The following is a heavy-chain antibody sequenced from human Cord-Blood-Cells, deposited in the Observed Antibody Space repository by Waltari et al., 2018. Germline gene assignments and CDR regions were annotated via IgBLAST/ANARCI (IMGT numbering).Heavy chain of an antibody. CDR3: ARLRYSNYNWFDP. D-gene: IGHD4-4*01. CDR2: IYYSGST. V-gene: IGHV4-39*01. Sequence: QLQLQASGPGRVKPSETLSLTGTVSGGSISSSSYYWGWIRQPPGKGLEWIGSIYYSGSTYYNPSLKSRVTISVDTSKNQFSLKLSSVTAADTAVYYCARLRYSNYNWFDPWGQGTLVTVSS. J-gene: IGHJ5*02. CDR1: GGSISSSSYY.